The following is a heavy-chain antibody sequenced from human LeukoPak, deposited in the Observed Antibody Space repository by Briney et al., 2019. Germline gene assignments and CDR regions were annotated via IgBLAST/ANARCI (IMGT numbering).Heavy chain of an antibody. J-gene: IGHJ5*02. Sequence: GGSLRLSCAASGFTFSSYGMHWVRQAPGKGLEWVAFIRYDGSNKYYADSVKGRFTISRDNSKNTLYLQMNSLRAEDTAVYYCARDRSVIAAAGTSWFDVWGQETLVTVSS. V-gene: IGHV3-30*02. D-gene: IGHD6-13*01. CDR1: GFTFSSYG. CDR3: ARDRSVIAAAGTSWFDV. CDR2: IRYDGSNK.